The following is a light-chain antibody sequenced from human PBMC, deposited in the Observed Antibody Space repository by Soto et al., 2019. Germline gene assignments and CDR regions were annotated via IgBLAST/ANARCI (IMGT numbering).Light chain of an antibody. CDR1: QNIHTN. Sequence: EIVMTQSPATLSGSSGERATLSCGAGQNIHTNLAWYQQKPGQAPRLLLYGASTRATGIPARFSGSGYGTEFNLTISSLQSEDFAVYYCQQYNNWPLTFGGGTKVDIK. J-gene: IGKJ4*01. V-gene: IGKV3-15*01. CDR2: GAS. CDR3: QQYNNWPLT.